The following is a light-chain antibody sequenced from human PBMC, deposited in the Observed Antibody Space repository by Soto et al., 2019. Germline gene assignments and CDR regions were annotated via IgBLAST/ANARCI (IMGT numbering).Light chain of an antibody. Sequence: EIVLTQSPGTLSLSPGERATLSCRASQSFSSSYLAWYQQKPGQAPRLLVYAASSRAPGIPDRFSGSGSGTDVTLTISRLQPEDFAVYFCQQYGTSPQYTFGQGTKLEIK. J-gene: IGKJ2*01. CDR2: AAS. CDR3: QQYGTSPQYT. V-gene: IGKV3-20*01. CDR1: QSFSSSY.